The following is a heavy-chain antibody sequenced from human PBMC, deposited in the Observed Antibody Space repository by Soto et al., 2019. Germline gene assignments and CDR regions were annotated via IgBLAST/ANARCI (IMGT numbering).Heavy chain of an antibody. CDR2: IYYSGST. D-gene: IGHD1-26*01. J-gene: IGHJ4*02. Sequence: PSETLSLTCTVSGGSISSYYWSWIRQPPGKGLEWIGYIYYSGSTNYNPSLKSRVTISVDTSKNQFSLNLSSVTAADTAVYYCASLIVGATSYFDYWGQGTLVTVSS. CDR3: ASLIVGATSYFDY. V-gene: IGHV4-59*01. CDR1: GGSISSYY.